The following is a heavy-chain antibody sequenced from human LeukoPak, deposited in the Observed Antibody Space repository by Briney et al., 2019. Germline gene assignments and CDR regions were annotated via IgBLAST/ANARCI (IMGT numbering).Heavy chain of an antibody. V-gene: IGHV3-74*03. Sequence: GGSLRLSCAASGFTFSNYWMHWVRQAPGKGLVWVSRISTDGSSTTYADSVKGRFTISRDNAKNILYLEMNSLRAEDTAVYYCARDRYCTTTRCSDYWGQGTLVTVSS. CDR3: ARDRYCTTTRCSDY. D-gene: IGHD2-2*01. CDR1: GFTFSNYW. CDR2: ISTDGSST. J-gene: IGHJ4*02.